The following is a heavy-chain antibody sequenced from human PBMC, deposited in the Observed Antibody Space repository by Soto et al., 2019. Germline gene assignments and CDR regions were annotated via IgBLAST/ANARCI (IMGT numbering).Heavy chain of an antibody. CDR1: GDTFTNFG. CDR3: ARVLRGVVNWFDP. D-gene: IGHD3-10*01. J-gene: IGHJ5*02. CDR2: IATYNSNK. Sequence: HLVQSGPEVKQPGASVTVSCKTSGDTFTNFGPSWVRQAPGQGLEWMGWIATYNSNKNYAQKFQGRLTLTTDTSTSTAYMELKSLGYDDTAVYYCARVLRGVVNWFDPWGQGTLVTVSS. V-gene: IGHV1-18*01.